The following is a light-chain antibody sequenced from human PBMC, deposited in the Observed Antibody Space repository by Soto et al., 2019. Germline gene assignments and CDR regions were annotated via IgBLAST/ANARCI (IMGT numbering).Light chain of an antibody. CDR3: QQRSHWPPIT. V-gene: IGKV3-11*01. CDR2: DAL. CDR1: QSVDWY. J-gene: IGKJ3*01. Sequence: EIVLTQSPATLYLSPGDRATLSCRASQSVDWYVAWYQQKPGQAPRLLIYDALKRATGTPDRFSGSGSGTDFTLTISRLEPEDFAVYYCQQRSHWPPITFGPGTKVDLQ.